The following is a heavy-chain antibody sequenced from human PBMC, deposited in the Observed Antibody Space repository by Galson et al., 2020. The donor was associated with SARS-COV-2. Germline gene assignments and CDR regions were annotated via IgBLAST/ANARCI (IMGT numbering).Heavy chain of an antibody. Sequence: GGSLRLSCAASGFTFSSYGMHWVRQAPGKGLEWVAVIWYDGSNKYYADSVKGRFTISRDNSKNTLYLQMNSLRAEDTAVYYCARDGSSSWFRFDYWGQGTLVTVSS. V-gene: IGHV3-33*01. J-gene: IGHJ4*02. CDR1: GFTFSSYG. D-gene: IGHD6-13*01. CDR3: ARDGSSSWFRFDY. CDR2: IWYDGSNK.